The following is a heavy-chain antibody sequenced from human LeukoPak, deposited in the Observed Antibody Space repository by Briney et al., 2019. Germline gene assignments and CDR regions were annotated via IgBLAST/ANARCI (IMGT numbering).Heavy chain of an antibody. V-gene: IGHV3-30*18. CDR2: ISYDGSNK. CDR3: AKIPVNSGYDENY. Sequence: GGSLRLSCAASGFTFSSYGMHWVRQAPGQGLEWEAVISYDGSNKYYADSVKGRFTISRDNSKNTLYLQMNSLRAEDTAVYYCAKIPVNSGYDENYWGQGTLVTVSS. J-gene: IGHJ4*02. CDR1: GFTFSSYG. D-gene: IGHD5-12*01.